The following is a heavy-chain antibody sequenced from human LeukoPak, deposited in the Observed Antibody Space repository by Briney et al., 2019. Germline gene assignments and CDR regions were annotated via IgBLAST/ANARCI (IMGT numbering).Heavy chain of an antibody. V-gene: IGHV4-34*01. D-gene: IGHD3-16*02. CDR2: INHSGST. CDR3: ASGGYYDYVWGSYRYDY. CDR1: GGSFSGYY. J-gene: IGHJ4*02. Sequence: SETLSLTCAVYGGSFSGYYWSWIRQPPGKGLEWIGEINHSGSTNYNPSLKSRVTISVDTSKNQFSLKLSSVTAADTAVYYCASGGYYDYVWGSYRYDYWGQGTLVTVSS.